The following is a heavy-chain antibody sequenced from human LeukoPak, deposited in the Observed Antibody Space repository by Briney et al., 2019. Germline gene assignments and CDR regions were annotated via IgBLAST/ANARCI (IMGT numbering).Heavy chain of an antibody. CDR1: GFTFSSYE. Sequence: QAGGSLRLSCAASGFTFSSYEMNWVRQAPGKGLEWVSYISSSGSTICYADSVKGRFTISRDNAKNSLYLQMNSLRAEDTAVYYCAPYYDILTGYPYWGQGTLVTVSS. J-gene: IGHJ4*02. V-gene: IGHV3-48*03. CDR3: APYYDILTGYPY. D-gene: IGHD3-9*01. CDR2: ISSSGSTI.